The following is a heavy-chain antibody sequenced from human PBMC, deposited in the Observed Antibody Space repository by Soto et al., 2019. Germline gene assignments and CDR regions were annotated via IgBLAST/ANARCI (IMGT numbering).Heavy chain of an antibody. CDR2: ISKDGSKQ. CDR1: GFTFTAYY. Sequence: PGGSLRLSCAASGFTFTAYYMTWVRQVPGKGLEWVASISKDGSKQYYVGSVKGRFTISRDNAMNSLYLQMNSLRAGDTALYYCSRENWFQDYWGQGTLVTVSS. J-gene: IGHJ4*02. V-gene: IGHV3-7*03. CDR3: SRENWFQDY. D-gene: IGHD3-10*01.